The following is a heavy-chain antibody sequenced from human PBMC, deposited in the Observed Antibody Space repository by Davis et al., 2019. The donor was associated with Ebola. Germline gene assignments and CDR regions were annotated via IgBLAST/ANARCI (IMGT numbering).Heavy chain of an antibody. CDR1: GFIFSNYA. J-gene: IGHJ4*02. V-gene: IGHV3-23*01. Sequence: GESLKISCAASGFIFSNYAMSWVRQAPGKGLEWVSTITGSADLTHYADSVKGRFTVSRDNSKNTLYLQMNSLRAEDTAVYYCARDPGIGVAATNADYWGQGTLVTVSS. CDR3: ARDPGIGVAATNADY. CDR2: ITGSADLT. D-gene: IGHD2-15*01.